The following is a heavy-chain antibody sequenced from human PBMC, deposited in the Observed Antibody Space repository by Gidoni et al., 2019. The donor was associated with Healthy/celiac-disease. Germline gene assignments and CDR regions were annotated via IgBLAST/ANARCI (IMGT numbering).Heavy chain of an antibody. CDR3: ARDHYSSSWYGFDY. CDR1: GDSASSNRAA. J-gene: IGHJ4*02. Sequence: QVQLQQSGPGLVKPSQPLSLTCSIPGDSASSNRAAWNWIRQSPSRGLEWLGRTYYRSKWYNDYAVSVKSRITINPDTSKNQFSLQLNSVTPEDTAVYYCARDHYSSSWYGFDYWGQGTLVTVSS. V-gene: IGHV6-1*01. CDR2: TYYRSKWYN. D-gene: IGHD6-13*01.